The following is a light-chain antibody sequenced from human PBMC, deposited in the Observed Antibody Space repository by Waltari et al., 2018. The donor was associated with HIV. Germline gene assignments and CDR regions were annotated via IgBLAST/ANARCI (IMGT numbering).Light chain of an antibody. V-gene: IGLV2-14*03. CDR2: DVT. CDR1: SSAVGGYNS. CDR3: SSYTSNSRV. J-gene: IGLJ1*01. Sequence: QSALTQPASVSGSRGQAITIPCTGTSSAVGGYNSVSWYQQHPGKAPKLMIYDVTNRPSGVSNRFSGSKSGNTASLTISGLQAEDEADYYCSSYTSNSRVFGTGTKVTVL.